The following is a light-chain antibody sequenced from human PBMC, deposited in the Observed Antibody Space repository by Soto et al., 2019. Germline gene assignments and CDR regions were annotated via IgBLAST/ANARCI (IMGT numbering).Light chain of an antibody. J-gene: IGKJ4*01. CDR1: QGVGIT. V-gene: IGKV3-15*01. CDR3: QRYNDWPLT. Sequence: EIVMTQSPATLCVSPGEGVTLSCRASQGVGITLAWYQQKPGQTPRLLVYNAFTRATGIPARFSGSGSGTEFTLTINSLQSEDSAVYYCQRYNDWPLTFGGGTKVEVK. CDR2: NAF.